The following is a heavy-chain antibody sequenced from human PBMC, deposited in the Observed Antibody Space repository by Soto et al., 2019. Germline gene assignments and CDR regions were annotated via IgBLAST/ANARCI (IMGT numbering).Heavy chain of an antibody. J-gene: IGHJ4*02. CDR3: ARGAPSGYYYHIDY. CDR1: GCSSSRAGYY. CDR2: IYYNGGA. D-gene: IGHD3-22*01. Sequence: SATLSLTCPVSGCSSSRAGYYWGWIRQSPGKGMEWIGSIYYNGGAFYNPSLKRRVTISVDTSKPQFSLDLGSVTTTDTAVYYCARGAPSGYYYHIDYWGEGTQVT. V-gene: IGHV4-39*01.